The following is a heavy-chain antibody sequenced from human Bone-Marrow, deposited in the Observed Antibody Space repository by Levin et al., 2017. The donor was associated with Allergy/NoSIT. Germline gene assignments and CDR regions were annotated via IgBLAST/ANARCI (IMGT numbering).Heavy chain of an antibody. CDR2: LNAGNGNT. CDR3: ARAFTGGRDDALDV. CDR1: GYTFTNYA. Sequence: GESLKISCKASGYTFTNYAIHWVRQAPGQSLEWMGWLNAGNGNTKYSQKFQGRVTVSRDTSATTAYMELSSLRSEDAAVYYCARAFTGGRDDALDVWGQGTMVTVSS. J-gene: IGHJ3*01. D-gene: IGHD3-16*01. V-gene: IGHV1-3*01.